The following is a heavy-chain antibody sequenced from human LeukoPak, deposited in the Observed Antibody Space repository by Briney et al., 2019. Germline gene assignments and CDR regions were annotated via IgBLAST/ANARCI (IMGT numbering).Heavy chain of an antibody. CDR1: GYTFTSYY. CDR3: AREQVVGTYYFDY. Sequence: ASVKVSCKASGYTFTSYYMHGVRQAPGQGLEWMGMISPSGGSTSYAQKFQGRVTMTRDTSASTVYMELSSLRSDDTAVYYCAREQVVGTYYFDYWGQGTLVTVSS. D-gene: IGHD6-6*01. V-gene: IGHV1-46*01. CDR2: ISPSGGST. J-gene: IGHJ4*02.